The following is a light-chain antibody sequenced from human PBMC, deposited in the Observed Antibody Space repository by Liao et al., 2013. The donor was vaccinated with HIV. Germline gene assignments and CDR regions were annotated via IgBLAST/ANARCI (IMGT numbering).Light chain of an antibody. CDR1: SLGDKH. Sequence: SYDLTQPPSVSVSPGQTGTITCSGDSLGDKHASWYKQRPGQSPVLVIYEGNKRPSGIPERFSGSISGNTATLTISGTQAMDEAAYFCQAWDSSADVVFGGGTKLTVL. CDR3: QAWDSSADVV. CDR2: EGN. J-gene: IGLJ2*01. V-gene: IGLV3-1*01.